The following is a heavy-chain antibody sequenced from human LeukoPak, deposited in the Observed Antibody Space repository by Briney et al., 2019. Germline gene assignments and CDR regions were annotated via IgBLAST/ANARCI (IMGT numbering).Heavy chain of an antibody. CDR3: ASGLSTGGGWIGRTKIEPNYYYYYGMDV. CDR1: GFTFSSYS. Sequence: GGSLRLSCAASGFTFSSYSMNWVRQAPGKGLEWVSYISGSSSTIYYADSVQGRFTISRDNARNSLYLQMNSLRDEDTAVYYCASGLSTGGGWIGRTKIEPNYYYYYGMDVWGQGTTVTVSS. V-gene: IGHV3-48*02. J-gene: IGHJ6*02. CDR2: ISGSSSTI. D-gene: IGHD3-3*01.